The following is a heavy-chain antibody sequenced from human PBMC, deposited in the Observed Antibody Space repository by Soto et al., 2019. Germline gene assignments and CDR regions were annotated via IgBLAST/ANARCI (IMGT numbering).Heavy chain of an antibody. CDR3: ARDATVQLERQGVDYYYYYYMDV. CDR1: GYTFTGYY. J-gene: IGHJ6*03. Sequence: ASVKVSCKASGYTFTGYYMHWVRQAPGQGLEWMGWINPNSGGTNYAQKFQGWVTMTRDTSISTAYMELSRLRSDDTAVYYCARDATVQLERQGVDYYYYYYMDVWGKGTTVTVSS. D-gene: IGHD1-1*01. CDR2: INPNSGGT. V-gene: IGHV1-2*04.